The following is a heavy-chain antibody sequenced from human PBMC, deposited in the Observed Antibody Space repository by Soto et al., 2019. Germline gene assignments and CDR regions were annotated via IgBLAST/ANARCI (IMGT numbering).Heavy chain of an antibody. V-gene: IGHV3-13*01. Sequence: GGSLRLSCAASGFTFSSYDMHWVRQATGKGLEWVSATGTAGDTYYPGSVKGRFTISRENAKNSLYLQMNSLRAGDTAVYYCVRGYYDILTGPGYAFDIWGQGTMVTVSS. CDR3: VRGYYDILTGPGYAFDI. J-gene: IGHJ3*02. D-gene: IGHD3-9*01. CDR1: GFTFSSYD. CDR2: TGTAGDT.